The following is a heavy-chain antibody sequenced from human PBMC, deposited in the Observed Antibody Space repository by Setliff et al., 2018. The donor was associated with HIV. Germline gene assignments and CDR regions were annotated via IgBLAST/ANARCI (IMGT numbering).Heavy chain of an antibody. J-gene: IGHJ3*02. CDR2: IFYRGTT. CDR1: GGSISSSTYY. CDR3: ARLSPLRAFDI. V-gene: IGHV4-39*01. Sequence: SETLSLTCTVSGGSISSSTYYWGWIRQPPGKGLEWIGSIFYRGTTYDNSSLKSRLTMSVDTSKNQFSLRLTFLTAADTAVYYCARLSPLRAFDIWGQGTMVTVSS.